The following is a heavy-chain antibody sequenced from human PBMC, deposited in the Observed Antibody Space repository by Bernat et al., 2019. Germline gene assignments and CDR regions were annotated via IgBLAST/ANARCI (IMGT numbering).Heavy chain of an antibody. Sequence: PAKSTFSSYTISWVRQAPGQGLEWMGRIIPILGISNYAQKFQGRVTITADKSTSTAYMELSSLRSEDTAVYYCAREGGYCSGGSCYSADYWG. J-gene: IGHJ4*01. CDR1: KSTFSSYT. CDR3: AREGGYCSGGSCYSADY. V-gene: IGHV1-69*04. D-gene: IGHD2-15*01. CDR2: IIPILGIS.